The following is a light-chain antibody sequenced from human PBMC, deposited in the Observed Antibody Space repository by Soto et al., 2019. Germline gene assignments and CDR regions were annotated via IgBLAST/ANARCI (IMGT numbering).Light chain of an antibody. Sequence: IQLTQSPSSLSASVGDRVTITCRAGQDIGSALAWYQQRPGKAPKLLLYDASNLEAGVPSRFSGSGSGTDFTLTITSLRPEDFATDYGQQFNGFPLTFGGGTKVQIK. CDR1: QDIGSA. J-gene: IGKJ4*01. V-gene: IGKV1-13*02. CDR2: DAS. CDR3: QQFNGFPLT.